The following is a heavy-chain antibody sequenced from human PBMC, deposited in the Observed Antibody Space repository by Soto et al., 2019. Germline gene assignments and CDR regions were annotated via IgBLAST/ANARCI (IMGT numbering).Heavy chain of an antibody. Sequence: ASVKVSCKASGYTFTSYGISWVRQAPGQGLEWMGWISAYNGNTNYAQKLQGRVTMTTDTSPSTAYMELRSLRSDDTAVYYCARDPSYDEEINWFDPWGQGTLVTVSS. D-gene: IGHD1-26*01. CDR1: GYTFTSYG. J-gene: IGHJ5*02. V-gene: IGHV1-18*01. CDR3: ARDPSYDEEINWFDP. CDR2: ISAYNGNT.